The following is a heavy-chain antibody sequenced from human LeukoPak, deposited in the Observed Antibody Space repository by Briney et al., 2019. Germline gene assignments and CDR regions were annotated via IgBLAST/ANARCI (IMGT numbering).Heavy chain of an antibody. V-gene: IGHV1-69*13. CDR2: IIPIFGTA. Sequence: GASVKVSCKASGYTFTGYYMHWVRQAPGQGLEWMGGIIPIFGTANYAQKFQGRVTITADESTSTAYMELSSLRSEDTAVYYCARGHLRTILNWFDPWGQGTLVTVSS. J-gene: IGHJ5*02. D-gene: IGHD3-3*01. CDR3: ARGHLRTILNWFDP. CDR1: GYTFTGYY.